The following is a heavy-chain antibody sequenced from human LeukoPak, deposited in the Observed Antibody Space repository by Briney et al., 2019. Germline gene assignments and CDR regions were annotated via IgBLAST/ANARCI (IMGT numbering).Heavy chain of an antibody. D-gene: IGHD1-26*01. CDR3: ARVRPWELPLDY. CDR1: GGTFSNYA. J-gene: IGHJ4*02. V-gene: IGHV1-69*13. CDR2: IIPVFDTP. Sequence: ASVTVSCKTSGGTFSNYAISWVRQAPGQGLEWVGEIIPVFDTPIYAQNFQGRVTITADESTSTVYMELSSLRSEDTAVYFCARVRPWELPLDYWGQGTLVTVSS.